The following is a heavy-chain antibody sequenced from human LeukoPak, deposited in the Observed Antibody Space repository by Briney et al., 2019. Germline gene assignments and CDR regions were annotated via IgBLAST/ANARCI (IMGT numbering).Heavy chain of an antibody. CDR1: GGSISSYY. D-gene: IGHD3-3*01. J-gene: IGHJ3*02. CDR2: IYTSGST. CDR3: ARSQRITTFGVATASDAFDI. Sequence: SETLSLTCTVSGGSISSYYWSWIRQPAGKGLEWIGRIYTSGSTNYNPSLKSRVTMSVDTSKNQFSLKLSSVTAADTAVYYCARSQRITTFGVATASDAFDIWGQGTMVTVSS. V-gene: IGHV4-4*07.